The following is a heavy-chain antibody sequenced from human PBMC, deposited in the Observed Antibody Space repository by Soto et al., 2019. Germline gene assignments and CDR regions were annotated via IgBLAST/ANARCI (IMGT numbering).Heavy chain of an antibody. J-gene: IGHJ5*02. CDR3: ARQRILGYCSSTSCYELGGWFDP. CDR2: IYYSGST. V-gene: IGHV4-30-4*01. D-gene: IGHD2-2*01. Sequence: QVQLQESGPGLVKPSQTLSLTCTVSGGSVSSDDYYWSWIRQPPGKGLEWIGYIYYSGSTYYNPSLKSRVTISVDTSKNQFCLKLSSVTAADTAVYYCARQRILGYCSSTSCYELGGWFDPWGQGTLVTVSS. CDR1: GGSVSSDDYY.